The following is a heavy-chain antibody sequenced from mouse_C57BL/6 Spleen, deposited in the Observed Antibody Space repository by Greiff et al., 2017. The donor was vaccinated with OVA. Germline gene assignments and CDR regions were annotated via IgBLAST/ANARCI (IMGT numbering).Heavy chain of an antibody. D-gene: IGHD3-3*01. Sequence: QVHVKQSGAELVKPGASVKMSCKASGYTFTSYWITWVKQRPGQGLEWIGDIYPGSGSTNYNEKFKSKATLTVDTSSSTAYMQLSSLTSEDSAVYYCARGTVGEAMDYWGQGTSVTVSS. CDR2: IYPGSGST. CDR3: ARGTVGEAMDY. CDR1: GYTFTSYW. V-gene: IGHV1-55*01. J-gene: IGHJ4*01.